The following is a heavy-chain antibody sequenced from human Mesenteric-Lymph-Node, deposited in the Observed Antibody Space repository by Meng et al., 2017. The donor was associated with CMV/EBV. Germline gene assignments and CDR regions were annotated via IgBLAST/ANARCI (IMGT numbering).Heavy chain of an antibody. V-gene: IGHV4-34*01. CDR1: GGSFDPYY. CDR2: LNHSGGP. J-gene: IGHJ5*02. Sequence: SETLSLTCAVYGGSFDPYYWSWIRQPPGKGLEWIGELNHSGGPNYNPSLKSRVTISLDTSKNQFSLKLTSVTAADTAVYYCARDYSYCSSMSCPNWFDPWGQGTLVTVSS. CDR3: ARDYSYCSSMSCPNWFDP. D-gene: IGHD2-2*01.